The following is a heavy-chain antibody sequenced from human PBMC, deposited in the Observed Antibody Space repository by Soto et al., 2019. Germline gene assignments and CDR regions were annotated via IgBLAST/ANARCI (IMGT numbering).Heavy chain of an antibody. CDR3: STGRCTNGVCDDH. J-gene: IGHJ5*02. V-gene: IGHV3-15*01. CDR1: GLPFSDAY. Sequence: PGRSRRLSCAVSGLPFSDAYMTWFVQAQGKGLEWLGRIRTITDGGTADYAAHVNDRLIVSRDDSKETLYLQMNSLRTEDTSVFFCSTGRCTNGVCDDHWGHGTLVTVSS. CDR2: IRTITDGGTA. D-gene: IGHD2-8*01.